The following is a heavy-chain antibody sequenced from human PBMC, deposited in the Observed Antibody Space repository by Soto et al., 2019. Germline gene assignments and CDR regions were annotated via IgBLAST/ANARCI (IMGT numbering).Heavy chain of an antibody. J-gene: IGHJ6*02. CDR2: IIPIFGTA. CDR3: ASLTRAVAGTFSPTLYGMDV. V-gene: IGHV1-69*06. CDR1: GGTFSSYA. D-gene: IGHD6-19*01. Sequence: QVQLVQSGAEVKKPGSSVKVSCKASGGTFSSYAISWVRQAPGQGLEWMGGIIPIFGTANYAQKFQGRVTINADKSTSTAYMELSSLRSEYTAVYYCASLTRAVAGTFSPTLYGMDVWGQGTTVTVSS.